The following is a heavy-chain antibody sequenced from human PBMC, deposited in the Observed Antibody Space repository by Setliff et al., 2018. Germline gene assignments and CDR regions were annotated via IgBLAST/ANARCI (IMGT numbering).Heavy chain of an antibody. J-gene: IGHJ4*02. CDR3: ARNVAQYYYDSRGSFDY. CDR1: NFSVTTVYY. CDR2: IYQNGIT. Sequence: SETLSLTCSVSNFSVTTVYYWGWVRQPPGKGLEWIGTIYQNGITYYNPSVKSRVTISVDKSKNQFSLSLRSVTAADTAMYYCARNVAQYYYDSRGSFDYWGQGTLVTVSS. V-gene: IGHV4-38-2*01. D-gene: IGHD3-22*01.